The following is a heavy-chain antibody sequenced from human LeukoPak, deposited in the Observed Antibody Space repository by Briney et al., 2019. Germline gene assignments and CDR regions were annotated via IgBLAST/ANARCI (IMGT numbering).Heavy chain of an antibody. CDR2: IYFGGST. CDR3: ARARRGSSSSGDLFDY. J-gene: IGHJ4*02. CDR1: VGSISSYY. D-gene: IGHD6-6*01. V-gene: IGHV4-59*01. Sequence: SQTLSLTCTVSVGSISSYYWSWIRQPPGKGLEWIGYIYFGGSTNYNPSLKSRVTESVDTSKNQFSLKLSSVTAADTAVYYCARARRGSSSSGDLFDYWGQGTLVTDPS.